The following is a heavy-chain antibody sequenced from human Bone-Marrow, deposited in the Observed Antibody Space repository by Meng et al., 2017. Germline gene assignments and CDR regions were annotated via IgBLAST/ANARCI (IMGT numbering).Heavy chain of an antibody. CDR1: GFIFSTCS. CDR3: ARGDLELPDY. Sequence: EVQLVESGGGLVRPGGSLRLSCAASGFIFSTCSMIWGRQAPGKGLEWVSSISTSGRNIYHADSVKGRFTISRDNAKNSLYLQLNSLRAEDTAVYYCARGDLELPDYWGQGTLVTVSS. CDR2: ISTSGRNI. V-gene: IGHV3-21*01. D-gene: IGHD1-7*01. J-gene: IGHJ4*02.